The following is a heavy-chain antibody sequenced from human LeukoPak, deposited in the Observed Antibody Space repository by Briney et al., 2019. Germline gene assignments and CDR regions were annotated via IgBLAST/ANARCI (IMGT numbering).Heavy chain of an antibody. V-gene: IGHV4-30-2*01. CDR2: IYHSGST. CDR1: GGSISSGGYS. CDR3: ARGYYDILTGYYKYWYFDL. J-gene: IGHJ2*01. Sequence: SQTLSLTCAVSGGSISSGGYSWSWIRQPPGKGLEWIGYIYHSGSTYYNPSLKSRVTISVDRSKNQFSLKLSSVTAADTAVYYCARGYYDILTGYYKYWYFDLWGRGTLVTVSS. D-gene: IGHD3-9*01.